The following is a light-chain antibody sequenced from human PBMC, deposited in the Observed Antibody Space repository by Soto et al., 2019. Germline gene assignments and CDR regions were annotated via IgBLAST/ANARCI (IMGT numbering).Light chain of an antibody. Sequence: DIQMTQSPSSLSASVGDRVTITCRASQSISGFLNWYQQRPGKAPKVLISAASSLQSGVPSRFSGSGSGTDFILTISSLQPEDFATYYCQQSYRSPWTFGQGTKVEIK. CDR1: QSISGF. CDR3: QQSYRSPWT. J-gene: IGKJ1*01. V-gene: IGKV1-39*01. CDR2: AAS.